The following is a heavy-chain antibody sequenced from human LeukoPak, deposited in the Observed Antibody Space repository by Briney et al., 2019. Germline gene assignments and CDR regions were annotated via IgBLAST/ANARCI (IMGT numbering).Heavy chain of an antibody. J-gene: IGHJ6*02. V-gene: IGHV4-61*02. Sequence: PSQTLSLTCTVSGGSISSGSYYWSWIRQPAGKGLEWIGRIYTSGSTNYNPSLKSRVTISVDTSKNQFSLKLSSVAAADTAVYYCARDVRSGFLEWLSYYGMDVWGQGTTVTVPS. CDR3: ARDVRSGFLEWLSYYGMDV. CDR1: GGSISSGSYY. CDR2: IYTSGST. D-gene: IGHD3-3*01.